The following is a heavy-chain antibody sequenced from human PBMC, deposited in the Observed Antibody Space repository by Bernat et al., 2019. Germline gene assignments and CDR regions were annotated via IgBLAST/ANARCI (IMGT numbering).Heavy chain of an antibody. J-gene: IGHJ4*02. CDR3: ARHRNRGESGPTFDY. D-gene: IGHD1-26*01. CDR2: VYYSRNS. V-gene: IGHV4-59*08. Sequence: VQLQESGPGLVKPSETLSLTCTVSSDSISSYYWSWIRPPPGDGLEWIGCVYYSRNSDYNPSLKSRATISIDTSKNQVSLKLNSVTAADTAVYFCARHRNRGESGPTFDYWGQGTLVTVSS. CDR1: SDSISSYY.